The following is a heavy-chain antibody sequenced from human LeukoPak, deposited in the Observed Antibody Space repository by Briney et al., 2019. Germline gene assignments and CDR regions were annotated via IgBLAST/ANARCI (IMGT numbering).Heavy chain of an antibody. V-gene: IGHV3-53*01. CDR1: GFTVSSNY. CDR3: ARSPLWGSGWYLFDY. Sequence: GGSLRLTCAASGFTVSSNYMSWVRQAPGKGLEWVSVIYSGGSTYYADSVKGRFTISRDNSKNTLYLQMNSLRAEDTAVYYCARSPLWGSGWYLFDYWGQGTLVTVSS. J-gene: IGHJ4*02. D-gene: IGHD6-19*01. CDR2: IYSGGST.